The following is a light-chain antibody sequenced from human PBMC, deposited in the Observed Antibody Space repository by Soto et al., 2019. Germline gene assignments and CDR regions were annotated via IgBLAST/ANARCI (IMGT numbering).Light chain of an antibody. Sequence: DIVLTLSQGTLSMSPVERATPSCRASQSVSSNLAWYQQKPGQAPRLLIYGASNRATGIPDRFSGSGSGTDFTLTISRLEPEDFAVDYCQQYGSSGTFGQGTKVDIK. J-gene: IGKJ1*01. V-gene: IGKV3-20*01. CDR2: GAS. CDR3: QQYGSSGT. CDR1: QSVSSN.